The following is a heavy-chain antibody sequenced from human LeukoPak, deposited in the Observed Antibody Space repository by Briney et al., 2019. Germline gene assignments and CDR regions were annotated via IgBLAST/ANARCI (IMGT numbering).Heavy chain of an antibody. CDR1: GFTFSSHG. CDR2: VSYDGSNK. CDR3: AKSRSGWHFDY. J-gene: IGHJ4*02. Sequence: PGGSLRLSCAASGFTFSSHGMHWVHQAPGKGLEWVAVVSYDGSNKYYADSVKGRFTISRDNSNNTLYVQMNSLRAEDTAVYYCAKSRSGWHFDYWGQGTLVTVSS. V-gene: IGHV3-30*18. D-gene: IGHD6-19*01.